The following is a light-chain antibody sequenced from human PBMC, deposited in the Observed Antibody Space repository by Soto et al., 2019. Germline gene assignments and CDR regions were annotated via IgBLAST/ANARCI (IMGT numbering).Light chain of an antibody. V-gene: IGKV3-11*01. J-gene: IGKJ4*01. CDR3: QQRSNWPPLT. CDR2: DTS. CDR1: QSVSNY. Sequence: EIVLTQSPATLSLSPGERATLSCRASQSVSNYLAWYQQKPGQAPSLIIYDTSNRATGIPGTFSGSGSGTDFSLTISSLEPEDFALYYCQQRSNWPPLTFGGGIKVEIK.